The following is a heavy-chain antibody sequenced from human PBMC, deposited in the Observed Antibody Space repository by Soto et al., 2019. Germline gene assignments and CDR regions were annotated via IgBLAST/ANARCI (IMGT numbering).Heavy chain of an antibody. V-gene: IGHV1-2*02. Sequence: GASVKVSCKTSGYTFNDYYMQWVRQAPGQGLEFMGWINPVNGDTGSAQKFQGRVTMTTDTSTSTAYMELRSLRSDDTAMYYCARFSGGSYNTYYFYYGMDVWGQGTTVTVSS. CDR3: ARFSGGSYNTYYFYYGMDV. J-gene: IGHJ6*02. CDR2: INPVNGDT. CDR1: GYTFNDYY. D-gene: IGHD2-15*01.